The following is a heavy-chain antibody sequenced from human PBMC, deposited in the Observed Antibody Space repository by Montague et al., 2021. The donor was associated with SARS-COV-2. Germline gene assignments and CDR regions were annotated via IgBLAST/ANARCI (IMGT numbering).Heavy chain of an antibody. J-gene: IGHJ4*02. Sequence: TLSLTCSVSGASMRGAGYYCCLLHQHPRNRQEFIRSIYYQGNTFYNPSLKGRFIIFLDTSKSQFSMNLTSVTAAATAVYYCARGPDRNFDIWGQGALVTVSS. V-gene: IGHV4-31*03. CDR1: GASMRGAGYY. CDR2: IYYQGNT. CDR3: ARGPDRNFDI. D-gene: IGHD2/OR15-2a*01.